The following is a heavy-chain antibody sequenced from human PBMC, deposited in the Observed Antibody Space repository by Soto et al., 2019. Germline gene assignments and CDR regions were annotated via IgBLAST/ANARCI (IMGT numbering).Heavy chain of an antibody. CDR3: ARDSYSGSSWAFDI. V-gene: IGHV3-30-3*01. J-gene: IGHJ3*02. CDR2: ISYDGSNK. Sequence: WWSLRLSCSASVFTCSSYAMHWFRQAPGKGLEWVAVISYDGSNKYYADSVKGLFTISRDNSKNTLYLQMNGLRAEDTAVYYCARDSYSGSSWAFDIWGQGTMVTVS. D-gene: IGHD1-26*01. CDR1: VFTCSSYA.